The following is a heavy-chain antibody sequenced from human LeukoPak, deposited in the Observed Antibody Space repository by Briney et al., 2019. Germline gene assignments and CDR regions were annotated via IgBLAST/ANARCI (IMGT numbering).Heavy chain of an antibody. D-gene: IGHD6-13*01. CDR1: GGTFSSYA. V-gene: IGHV1-69*04. CDR2: IIPILGIA. CDR3: ARGGYSSSWYLPVFDY. J-gene: IGHJ4*02. Sequence: SVKVSCKASGGTFSSYAISWVRQAPGQGLEWMGRIIPILGIANYAQKFQGRVTITADKSTSTAYMELSSLRSEDTAVCYCARGGYSSSWYLPVFDYWGQGTLVTVSS.